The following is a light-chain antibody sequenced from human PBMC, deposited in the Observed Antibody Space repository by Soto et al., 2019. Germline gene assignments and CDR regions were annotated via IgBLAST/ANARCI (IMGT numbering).Light chain of an antibody. V-gene: IGKV4-1*01. CDR1: QSVLYSSNNKNY. CDR2: WAS. J-gene: IGKJ3*01. Sequence: DIVMTQSPDSLAVSLGERATINCKSSQSVLYSSNNKNYLAWYQQKPGQPPKLLIYWASTRESGVPDRFSGSGSGTDFTLTISSLQAEDVAVYYCHHYYTTPRGFTFGPGTKVDIK. CDR3: HHYYTTPRGFT.